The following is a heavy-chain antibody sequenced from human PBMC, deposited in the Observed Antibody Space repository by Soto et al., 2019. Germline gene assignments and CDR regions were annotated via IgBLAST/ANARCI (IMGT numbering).Heavy chain of an antibody. J-gene: IGHJ4*02. CDR3: ARARALWFGEFDY. CDR2: ISSSSSYI. CDR1: GFTFSSYS. V-gene: IGHV3-21*01. Sequence: EVQLVESGGGLVKPGGSLRLSCAASGFTFSSYSMNWVRQAPGKGLEWVSSISSSSSYIYYADSVKGRFTISRDNAKNSRYLQMNSLRAEDTAVYYCARARALWFGEFDYWGQGTLVTVSS. D-gene: IGHD3-10*01.